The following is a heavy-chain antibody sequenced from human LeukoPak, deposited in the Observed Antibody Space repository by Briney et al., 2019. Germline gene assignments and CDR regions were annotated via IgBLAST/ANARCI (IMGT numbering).Heavy chain of an antibody. CDR3: AADSSGYYSLLGY. CDR2: TYSGGRT. CDR1: GFTVSSNY. D-gene: IGHD3-22*01. J-gene: IGHJ4*02. V-gene: IGHV3-53*01. Sequence: GGSLRLSCAASGFTVSSNYMSWVRQAPGKGLEWVSVTYSGGRTYYADSVKGRFTISRDNSKNTLYLQMNSLRAEDTAVYYCAADSSGYYSLLGYWGQGTLVTVSS.